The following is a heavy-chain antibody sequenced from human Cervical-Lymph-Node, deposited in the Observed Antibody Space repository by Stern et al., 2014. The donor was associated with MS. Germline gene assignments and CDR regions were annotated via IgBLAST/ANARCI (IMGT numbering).Heavy chain of an antibody. V-gene: IGHV3-7*01. J-gene: IGHJ4*02. CDR2: IKYDGSEK. D-gene: IGHD6-25*01. CDR1: GFTFGSYW. CDR3: ARGYGSGY. Sequence: EVQLVESGGGLVRPGESLRLSCVVSGFTFGSYWMTWVRQAPGKGLEWVANIKYDGSEKNYVASVTGRFTISRDNAKNSLYLQMNSLRVEDTAVYFCARGYGSGYWGQGTRVTVSS.